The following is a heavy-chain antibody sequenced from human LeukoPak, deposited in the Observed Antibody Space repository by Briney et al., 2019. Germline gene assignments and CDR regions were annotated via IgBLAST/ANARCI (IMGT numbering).Heavy chain of an antibody. CDR1: GGTFSSYA. CDR3: AREKAIAARLIAPHYYYGMDV. V-gene: IGHV1-69*13. D-gene: IGHD6-6*01. Sequence: ASVKVSCKASGGTFSSYAISWVRQAPGQGLEWMGGITPMFGTANYAQKFQGRVTITADESTSTAYMELSSLRSEDTAVYYCAREKAIAARLIAPHYYYGMDVWGQGTTVTVSS. CDR2: ITPMFGTA. J-gene: IGHJ6*02.